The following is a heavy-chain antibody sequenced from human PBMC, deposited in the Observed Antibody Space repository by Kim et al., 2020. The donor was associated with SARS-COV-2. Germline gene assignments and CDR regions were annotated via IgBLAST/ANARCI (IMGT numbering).Heavy chain of an antibody. CDR3: ARVRWGDYGDYEDY. V-gene: IGHV4-30-4*01. Sequence: SETLSLTCTASSGSISSGDYYWSWIRQPPGKGLEWIGYIYSSGSTYYNPSLKSRVTISADTSKNQFSLKVTFMTASDTAVYYCARVRWGDYGDYEDYWGQGTLITVSS. CDR1: SGSISSGDYY. D-gene: IGHD4-17*01. J-gene: IGHJ4*02. CDR2: IYSSGST.